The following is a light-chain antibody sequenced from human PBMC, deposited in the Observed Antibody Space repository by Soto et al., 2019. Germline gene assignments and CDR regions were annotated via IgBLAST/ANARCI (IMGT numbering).Light chain of an antibody. V-gene: IGLV4-69*01. J-gene: IGLJ3*02. Sequence: QPVLAQSPSASASLGASVKLTCTLSSGHSSFAIAWHQQQPEKGPRYLMNVNSDGSHNKGDGIPARFSGSSSGAERYLTISSLQSEDEADYYCQTWGTGIQVFGGGTKVTVL. CDR3: QTWGTGIQV. CDR2: VNSDGSH. CDR1: SGHSSFA.